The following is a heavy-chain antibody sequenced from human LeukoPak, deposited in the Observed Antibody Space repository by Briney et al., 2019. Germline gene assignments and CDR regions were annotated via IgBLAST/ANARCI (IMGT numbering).Heavy chain of an antibody. CDR1: GGSFSGYY. J-gene: IGHJ3*02. CDR3: AREGGRESYGDYSQGGPDAFDI. Sequence: SETLSLTCAVYGGSFSGYYWSWIRQPPGKGLEWIGEINHSGSTNYNPSLKSRVTISVDTSKNQFSLKLSSVTAADTAVYYCAREGGRESYGDYSQGGPDAFDIWGQGTMVTVSS. V-gene: IGHV4-34*01. CDR2: INHSGST. D-gene: IGHD4-17*01.